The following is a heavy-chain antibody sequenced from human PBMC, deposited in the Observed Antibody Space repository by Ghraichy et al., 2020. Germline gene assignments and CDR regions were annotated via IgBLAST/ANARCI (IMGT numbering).Heavy chain of an antibody. Sequence: LSLTCAVSGFTFSSHWMSWVRQAPGKGLEWVANIKQDGSEKYYVDSVKGRFTISRDNAKNSLYLQMSSLRVEDTAVYYCARISYYFYYYMDVWGKGATVTVSS. V-gene: IGHV3-7*03. CDR3: ARISYYFYYYMDV. CDR2: IKQDGSEK. CDR1: GFTFSSHW. J-gene: IGHJ6*03.